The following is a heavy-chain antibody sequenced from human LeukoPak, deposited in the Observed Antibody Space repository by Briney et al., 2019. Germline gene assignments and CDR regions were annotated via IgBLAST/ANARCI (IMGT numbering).Heavy chain of an antibody. CDR2: IYSGGST. Sequence: GSLRLSCPASGFTVSSNYMSWVRQAPGKGLEWVSVIYSGGSTYYADSVKGRFTISRDNAKNSLYLQMNSLRSEDTAVYYCAREDPGYAFDIWGQGTMVTVSS. J-gene: IGHJ3*02. CDR3: AREDPGYAFDI. V-gene: IGHV3-66*01. CDR1: GFTVSSNY.